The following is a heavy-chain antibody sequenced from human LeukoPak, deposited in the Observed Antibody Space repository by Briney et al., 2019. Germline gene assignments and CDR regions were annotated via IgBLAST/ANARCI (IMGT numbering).Heavy chain of an antibody. Sequence: SETLSLTCTVSGGSLTTASYYWGWIRQSPGQGLEWIGSIHYIGSANYNPSLKSRVTIFVDTSKNHFSLRLSSVTAADTALYYCARHPHLTFFDSWGQGTLVTVSS. V-gene: IGHV4-39*01. J-gene: IGHJ4*02. CDR2: IHYIGSA. CDR1: GGSLTTASYY. CDR3: ARHPHLTFFDS. D-gene: IGHD1-14*01.